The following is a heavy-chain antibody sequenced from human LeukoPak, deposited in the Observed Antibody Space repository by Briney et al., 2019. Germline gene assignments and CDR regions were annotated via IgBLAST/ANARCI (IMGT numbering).Heavy chain of an antibody. CDR3: ARGLGGYCSSTSCYMDV. J-gene: IGHJ6*03. D-gene: IGHD2-2*01. CDR1: GYTFTSYD. Sequence: ASVKVSCKASGYTFTSYDINWVRQAPGQGLEWMGWINPNSGGTNYAQKFQGRVTMTRDTSISTAYMELSRLRSDDTAVYYCARGLGGYCSSTSCYMDVWGKGTTVTVSS. CDR2: INPNSGGT. V-gene: IGHV1-2*02.